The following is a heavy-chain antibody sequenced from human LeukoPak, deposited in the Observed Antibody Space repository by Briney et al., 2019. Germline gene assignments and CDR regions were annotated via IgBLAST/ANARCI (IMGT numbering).Heavy chain of an antibody. CDR3: AKDKEAFGEFDNYYFDY. D-gene: IGHD3-10*01. CDR2: ISWNSGSI. V-gene: IGHV3-9*01. CDR1: GFTFDNYA. J-gene: IGHJ4*02. Sequence: PGRSLRLSCAASGFTFDNYAMHWVRQAPGKGLEWVSGISWNSGSIGYADSVKGRFTISRDNAKNSLYLQMNSLRAEDTALYYCAKDKEAFGEFDNYYFDYWGQGTLVTVSS.